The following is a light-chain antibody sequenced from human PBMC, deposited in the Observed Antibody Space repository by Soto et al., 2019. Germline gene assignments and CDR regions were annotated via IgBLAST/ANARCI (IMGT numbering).Light chain of an antibody. J-gene: IGLJ3*02. CDR2: SDN. V-gene: IGLV1-44*01. CDR3: STWDDSLYSWV. Sequence: QSVLTQPPSTSGTPGQSVTISCSGSTSNIGSNTVNWYQHLTGTAPKLLIHSDNQRPSGVPDRFSGSKSGASASLAISGLQSEDEADYYCSTWDDSLYSWVFGGGTQLTVL. CDR1: TSNIGSNT.